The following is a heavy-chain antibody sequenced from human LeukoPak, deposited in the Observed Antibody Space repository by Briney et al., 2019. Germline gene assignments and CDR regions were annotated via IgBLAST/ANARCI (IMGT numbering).Heavy chain of an antibody. V-gene: IGHV4-61*02. CDR2: IYTSGST. CDR3: ARVGYNYYGRDV. Sequence: SETLSLTCTVSGGSISSGSYYWSWIRQPAEKGLEWIGRIYTSGSTNYNPSFKSRVTISVDTSKNQFSLKLSSVTAADTAVYYCARVGYNYYGRDVWAQGTTVTVLS. J-gene: IGHJ6*01. CDR1: GGSISSGSYY.